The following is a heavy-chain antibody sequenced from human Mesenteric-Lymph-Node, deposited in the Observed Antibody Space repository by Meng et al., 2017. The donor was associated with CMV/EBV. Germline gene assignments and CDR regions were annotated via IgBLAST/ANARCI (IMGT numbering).Heavy chain of an antibody. J-gene: IGHJ6*02. CDR1: GYTFTSYY. Sequence: ASVKVSCKASGYTFTSYYMHWVRQAPGQGLEWMGIINPSGGSTSYEQKYQGRVTMTRDTSTSTVYMELSSLRSEDTDVYYCARDPHRPYRGWLSQEYYYYGMDVWGQGTTVTVSS. CDR3: ARDPHRPYRGWLSQEYYYYGMDV. D-gene: IGHD3-22*01. V-gene: IGHV1-46*01. CDR2: INPSGGST.